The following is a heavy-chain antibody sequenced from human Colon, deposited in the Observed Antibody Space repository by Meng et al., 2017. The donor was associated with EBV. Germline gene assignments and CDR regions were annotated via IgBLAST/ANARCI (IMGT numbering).Heavy chain of an antibody. J-gene: IGHJ4*02. CDR3: AKVRDISSDSSSYYDY. D-gene: IGHD3-22*01. Sequence: AEGKKPGASWKVSCKASGYTFTGYYLHWVRQAPGQGLEWMGWINPNSGGTNYAQKFQGRVTMTRDTSISTAYMELSRLRSDDTAIYYCAKVRDISSDSSSYYDYWGQGTLVTVSS. CDR1: GYTFTGYY. CDR2: INPNSGGT. V-gene: IGHV1-2*02.